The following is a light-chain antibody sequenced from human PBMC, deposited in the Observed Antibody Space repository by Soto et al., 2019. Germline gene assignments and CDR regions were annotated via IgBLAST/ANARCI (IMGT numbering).Light chain of an antibody. J-gene: IGKJ2*01. V-gene: IGKV3D-15*01. Sequence: TQSPALLSVSPGETATLSCKASRPIANKLAWYQQSPGQTPRLLIYGASTRASGVTDRFSGSGSGTDFTLTITSPQAEDFATYYCQQYYDWPPNTFGQGTKFDIK. CDR1: RPIANK. CDR3: QQYYDWPPNT. CDR2: GAS.